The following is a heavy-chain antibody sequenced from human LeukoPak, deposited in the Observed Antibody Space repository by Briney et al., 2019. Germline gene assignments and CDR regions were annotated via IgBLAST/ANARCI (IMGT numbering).Heavy chain of an antibody. CDR3: ARDRMADLYYFDY. J-gene: IGHJ4*02. V-gene: IGHV3-33*01. Sequence: GGSLRLSCAASGFTFSSYGMHWVRQAPGKGLEWVVVIWYDGSNKYYADSVKGRFTISRDNSKNTLYLQMNSLRAEDTAVYYCARDRMADLYYFDYWGQGTLVTVSS. CDR2: IWYDGSNK. D-gene: IGHD2-8*01. CDR1: GFTFSSYG.